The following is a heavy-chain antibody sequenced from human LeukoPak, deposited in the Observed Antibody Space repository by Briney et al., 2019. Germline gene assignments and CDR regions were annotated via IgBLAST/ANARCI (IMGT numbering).Heavy chain of an antibody. D-gene: IGHD2-15*01. Sequence: ASVKVSCKASGYSFTAYYMHWVRQAPGQGLEWMGWINPNSGGTNYAQKFQGRVTMTRDTSISTAYMELSRLRSDDTAVYYCARVGYCSGGSCYSPHDFQHWGQGTLVTVSS. CDR2: INPNSGGT. CDR1: GYSFTAYY. V-gene: IGHV1-2*02. J-gene: IGHJ1*01. CDR3: ARVGYCSGGSCYSPHDFQH.